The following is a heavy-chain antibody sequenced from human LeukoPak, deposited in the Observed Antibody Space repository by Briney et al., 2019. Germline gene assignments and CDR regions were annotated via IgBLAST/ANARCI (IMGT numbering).Heavy chain of an antibody. CDR1: GSTVSSNY. D-gene: IGHD2-8*01. CDR3: ARDKACTNGVCYGYFDY. CDR2: IYTGGST. V-gene: IGHV3-66*01. Sequence: GGSLRLSCAASGSTVSSNYMSWVRQAPGKGLEWVSVIYTGGSTYYADSVKGRFTISRDNSKNTLYLQMNSLRAEDTAVYYCARDKACTNGVCYGYFDYWGQGTLVTVSS. J-gene: IGHJ4*02.